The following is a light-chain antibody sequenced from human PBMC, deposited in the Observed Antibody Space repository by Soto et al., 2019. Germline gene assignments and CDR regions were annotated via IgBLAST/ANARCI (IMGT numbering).Light chain of an antibody. CDR1: QSVSSS. Sequence: IVMTHSPATLSVFPGERAPLSCRASQSVSSSLAWYQQRPGQAPRLLIYDTSTRAAGISARFSGSGSGTEFTLTISSLQSEDFAVYYCQQYIDWPPGTFGQGTKVDIK. J-gene: IGKJ1*01. V-gene: IGKV3-15*01. CDR3: QQYIDWPPGT. CDR2: DTS.